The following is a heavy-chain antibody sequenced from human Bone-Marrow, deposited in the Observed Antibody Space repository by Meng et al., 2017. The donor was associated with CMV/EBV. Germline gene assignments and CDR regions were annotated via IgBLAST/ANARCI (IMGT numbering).Heavy chain of an antibody. J-gene: IGHJ4*02. V-gene: IGHV4-59*01. Sequence: SETLSLTCTVSGGSISSYYWSWIRQPPGKGLEWIGYIYYSGSTNYNPSLKSRVTISVDTSKTQFSLKLSSVTAADTAVYYCARDHIGCSSTSCYTYFDYCGQGTLVTVSS. CDR3: ARDHIGCSSTSCYTYFDY. D-gene: IGHD2-2*02. CDR1: GGSISSYY. CDR2: IYYSGST.